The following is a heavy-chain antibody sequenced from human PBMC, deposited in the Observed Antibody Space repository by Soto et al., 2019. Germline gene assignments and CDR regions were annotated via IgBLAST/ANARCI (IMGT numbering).Heavy chain of an antibody. J-gene: IGHJ3*01. CDR2: RSATGGST. Sequence: ELQLLESGGDLIQPGGSLRLSCAASGFGFSAYSMSWVRKAPGKGLEWVSGRSATGGSTYYIDSVKGRFIISRDNSRKTLYLQMNSLRADDTAIYYCAKSWGDTWQESAFDVWGLGTMVTV. V-gene: IGHV3-23*01. CDR3: AKSWGDTWQESAFDV. D-gene: IGHD5-18*01. CDR1: GFGFSAYS.